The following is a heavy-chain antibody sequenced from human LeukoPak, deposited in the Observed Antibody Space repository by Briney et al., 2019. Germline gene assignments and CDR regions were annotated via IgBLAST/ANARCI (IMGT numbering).Heavy chain of an antibody. V-gene: IGHV3-66*01. Sequence: GGSLRLSCVASGFTVSSNYMSWVRQTPGKGLEWVSVIYSGDNTYYVDSVKGRFTISRDSSKNTLYLQMNSLRAEDTAVYYCARDYYDILTANRQTKSSYFDYWGQGTLVTVSS. CDR3: ARDYYDILTANRQTKSSYFDY. CDR2: IYSGDNT. J-gene: IGHJ4*02. CDR1: GFTVSSNY. D-gene: IGHD3-9*01.